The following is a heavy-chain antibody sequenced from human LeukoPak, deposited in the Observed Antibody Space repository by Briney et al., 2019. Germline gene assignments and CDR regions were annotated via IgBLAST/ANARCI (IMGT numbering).Heavy chain of an antibody. CDR1: GFTFSDYY. CDR3: ARDRNYDFWSGSSDY. D-gene: IGHD3-3*01. Sequence: GRSLRLSCAASGFTFSDYYMSWICQAPGKGLEWVSYISSSGSTIYYADSVKGRFTISRDNAKNSLYLQMNSLRAEDTAVYYCARDRNYDFWSGSSDYWGQGTLVTVSS. CDR2: ISSSGSTI. J-gene: IGHJ4*02. V-gene: IGHV3-11*01.